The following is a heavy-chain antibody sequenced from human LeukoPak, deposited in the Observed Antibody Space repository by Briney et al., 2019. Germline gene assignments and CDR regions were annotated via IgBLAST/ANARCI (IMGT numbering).Heavy chain of an antibody. CDR2: INHSGST. CDR1: GGSFGGYY. J-gene: IGHJ6*02. Sequence: PSETLSLTCAVYGGSFGGYYWSWIRQPPGKGLEWIGEINHSGSTNYNPSLKSRVTISVDTSKNQFSLKLSSVTAADTAVYYCARGVVVVPAAVWDPYYYYYGMDVWGQGTTVTVSS. V-gene: IGHV4-34*01. D-gene: IGHD2-2*01. CDR3: ARGVVVVPAAVWDPYYYYYGMDV.